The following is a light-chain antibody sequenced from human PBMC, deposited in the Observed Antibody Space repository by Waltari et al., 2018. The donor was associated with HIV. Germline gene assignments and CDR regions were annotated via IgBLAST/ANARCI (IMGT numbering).Light chain of an antibody. J-gene: IGKJ2*01. CDR1: QRVSSY. CDR2: DAS. CDR3: QQFIFWPFT. Sequence: EIVMTQSPATLSVSLGERATLSCRASQRVSSYLAWYQQKPGQAPRLLIYDASSRATGVPARFTGSGSGTEFTLTISSLQSEDFAVYYCQQFIFWPFTFGQGTNLEI. V-gene: IGKV3-15*01.